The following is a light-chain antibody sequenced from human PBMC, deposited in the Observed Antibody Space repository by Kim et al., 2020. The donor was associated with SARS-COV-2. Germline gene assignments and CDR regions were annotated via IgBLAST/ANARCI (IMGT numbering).Light chain of an antibody. CDR3: QQYNSYSPS. Sequence: DIQMTQSPSTLSVSVGDRVTITCRASQSISDWLAWYQQKPGKAPKLLIYDASSLESGVPSRFSGSGSGTEFTLTISSLQPDDFATYYCQQYNSYSPSFGQGTKLEI. V-gene: IGKV1-5*01. CDR2: DAS. J-gene: IGKJ2*03. CDR1: QSISDW.